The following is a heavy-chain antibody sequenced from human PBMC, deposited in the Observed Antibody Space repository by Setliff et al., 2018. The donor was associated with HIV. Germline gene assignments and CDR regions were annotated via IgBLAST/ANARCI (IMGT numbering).Heavy chain of an antibody. CDR2: NYTTGST. Sequence: SETLSLTCTVSGASISSGTYFWTWVRQPAGKGLEWIGHNYTTGSTNYNPSLKSRVTIPVDTSKNQFSLKLSSVTAADTAVYYCARHRGSQWLALGAFDYWGQGTLVTVSS. CDR3: ARHRGSQWLALGAFDY. D-gene: IGHD6-19*01. J-gene: IGHJ4*02. V-gene: IGHV4-61*09. CDR1: GASISSGTYF.